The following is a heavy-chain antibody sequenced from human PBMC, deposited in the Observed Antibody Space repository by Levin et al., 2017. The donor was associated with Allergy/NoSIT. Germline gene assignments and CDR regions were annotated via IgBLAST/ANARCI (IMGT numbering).Heavy chain of an antibody. CDR3: ARGQFTIFGVTYWGNWFDP. Sequence: ASVKVSCKASGYTFTSYDINWVRQATGQGLEWMGWMNPNSGNTGYAQKFQGRVTMTRNTSISTAYMELSSLRSEDTAVYYCARGQFTIFGVTYWGNWFDPWGQGTLVTVSS. J-gene: IGHJ5*02. D-gene: IGHD3-3*01. V-gene: IGHV1-8*01. CDR1: GYTFTSYD. CDR2: MNPNSGNT.